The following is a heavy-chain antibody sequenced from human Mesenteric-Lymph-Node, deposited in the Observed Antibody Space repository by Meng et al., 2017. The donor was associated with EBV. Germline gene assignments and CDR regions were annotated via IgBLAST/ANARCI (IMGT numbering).Heavy chain of an antibody. CDR2: IYHSGST. V-gene: IGHV4-4*02. Sequence: VPLLESGPGLVKPSGTLSLTCAVSSGSISSSHWWSWVRQPPGKGLEWIGDIYHSGSTNYSPSLKSRVTMSMDTSNNQFSLRLTSVTAADTAVYYCGTMVARWGAENPNDYWGQGILVTVSS. D-gene: IGHD2-8*01. CDR3: GTMVARWGAENPNDY. CDR1: SGSISSSHW. J-gene: IGHJ4*02.